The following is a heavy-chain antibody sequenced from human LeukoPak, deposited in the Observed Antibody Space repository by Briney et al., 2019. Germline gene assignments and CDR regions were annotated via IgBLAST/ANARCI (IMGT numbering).Heavy chain of an antibody. CDR3: ARDAPDFWSGFDAFDI. Sequence: SVKVSCXASGGTFSSYAISWVRQAPGQGLEWMGGIIPIFGTANYAQKFQGRVTITTDESTSTAYMELSSLRSEDTAVYYCARDAPDFWSGFDAFDIWGQGTMVTVSS. D-gene: IGHD3-3*01. J-gene: IGHJ3*02. CDR1: GGTFSSYA. CDR2: IIPIFGTA. V-gene: IGHV1-69*05.